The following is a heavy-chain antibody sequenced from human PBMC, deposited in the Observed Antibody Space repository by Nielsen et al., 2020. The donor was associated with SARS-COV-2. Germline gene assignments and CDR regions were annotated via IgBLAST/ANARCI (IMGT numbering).Heavy chain of an antibody. CDR3: ARLGTAAGHFDY. CDR2: ISSSSSYI. J-gene: IGHJ4*01. CDR1: GFTFSSYS. V-gene: IGHV3-21*01. D-gene: IGHD6-13*01. Sequence: GESLKISCAASGFTFSSYSMNWVRQAPGKGLEWVSSISSSSSYIYYADSVKGRFTISRDNAKNSLYLQMNSLRAEDTAVYYCARLGTAAGHFDYWGQGTLVTVSS.